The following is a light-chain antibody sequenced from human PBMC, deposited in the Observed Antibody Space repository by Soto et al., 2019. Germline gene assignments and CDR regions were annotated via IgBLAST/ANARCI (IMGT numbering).Light chain of an antibody. CDR2: GAS. J-gene: IGKJ3*01. CDR1: QSVSSSY. V-gene: IGKV3-20*01. Sequence: EIVLTQSPGTLSLSPGERATLSCRASQSVSSSYLAWYQQKPGQAPRHLIYGASSMATGIPDRFSGSGSGTDFTLTISRLEPEDFAVYYCQQDGSSPLFTFGPVTKVDIK. CDR3: QQDGSSPLFT.